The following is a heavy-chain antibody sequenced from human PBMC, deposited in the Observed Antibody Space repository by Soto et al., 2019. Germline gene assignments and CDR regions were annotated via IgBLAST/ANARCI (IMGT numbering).Heavy chain of an antibody. V-gene: IGHV3-30-3*01. D-gene: IGHD1-1*01. Sequence: XGSLSLSCVASGCTFGTYAIHWVRLAPGNGLQWVALISYEGSNTYYADSVKGRFTVSRDNSKNTLYLQMNSLRPEDTGVYYCARVTPGNNLYYFYGLDVWGQGTSVTVSS. CDR1: GCTFGTYA. CDR3: ARVTPGNNLYYFYGLDV. CDR2: ISYEGSNT. J-gene: IGHJ6*02.